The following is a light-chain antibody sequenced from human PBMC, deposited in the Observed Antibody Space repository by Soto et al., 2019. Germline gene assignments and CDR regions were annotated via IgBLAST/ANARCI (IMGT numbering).Light chain of an antibody. V-gene: IGLV1-47*01. CDR2: RNY. Sequence: QPVLSQSPSASGTPGQRVTISCSGSSSNIGSNYVFWYQQLPGTAPKVLIYRNYQRPSGVPDRFSGSKSGSSASLASSGRRSEDEADYDCAAWDDSLRGWVFGGGTKVTVL. CDR1: SSNIGSNY. J-gene: IGLJ3*02. CDR3: AAWDDSLRGWV.